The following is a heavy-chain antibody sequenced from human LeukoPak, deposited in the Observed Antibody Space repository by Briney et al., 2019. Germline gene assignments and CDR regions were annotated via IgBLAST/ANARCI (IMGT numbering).Heavy chain of an antibody. V-gene: IGHV3-53*01. Sequence: GGSLRLSCAASGFTVSSNYMSWVRQAPGKGLEWVSVIYSGGSTYYADTLTCRFTISRDTSKNTLYLQMNSLRAEDTAVYYCARHRGRFGELYYFDYWGQGTLVTVSS. D-gene: IGHD3-10*01. CDR1: GFTVSSNY. CDR3: ARHRGRFGELYYFDY. J-gene: IGHJ4*02. CDR2: IYSGGST.